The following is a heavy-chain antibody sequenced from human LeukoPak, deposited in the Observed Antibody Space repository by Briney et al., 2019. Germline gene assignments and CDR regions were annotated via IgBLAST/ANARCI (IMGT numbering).Heavy chain of an antibody. CDR1: GYRFTSYW. CDR3: ARSPSSSYFDY. D-gene: IGHD6-6*01. CDR2: IYLGDSNT. V-gene: IGHV5-51*01. Sequence: GESLQISCKGSGYRFTSYWIGWVRQMPGKGLEWMGIIYLGDSNTRYSPSFQGQVSISADKSISTAYLHWSSLKASDTAMYYCARSPSSSYFDYWGQGTLVTVSS. J-gene: IGHJ4*02.